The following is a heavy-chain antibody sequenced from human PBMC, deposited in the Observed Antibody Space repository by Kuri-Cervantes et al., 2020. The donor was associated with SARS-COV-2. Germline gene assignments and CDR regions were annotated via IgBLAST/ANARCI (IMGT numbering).Heavy chain of an antibody. J-gene: IGHJ5*02. CDR2: INGYNTDT. V-gene: IGHV1-18*01. D-gene: IGHD3-10*01. Sequence: ASVKVSCKASGYTFALWGISWLRQAPGQGLEWVGWINGYNTDTVQPQSFQGRVTMTTDTSTSTVYMELSGLRSDDTAMYYCAPFYYRSINNWSDPWGQGTQVTVSS. CDR1: GYTFALWG. CDR3: APFYYRSINNWSDP.